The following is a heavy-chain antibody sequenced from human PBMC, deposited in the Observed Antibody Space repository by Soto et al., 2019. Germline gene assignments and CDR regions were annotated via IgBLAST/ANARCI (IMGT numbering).Heavy chain of an antibody. Sequence: GGSLRLSCAASGFTFSSYAMSWVRQAPGKGLEWVSAISGSGGSTYYADSVKGRFTISRDNSKNTLYLQMNSLRAEDTAVYYCANNLERRVQLWLSYYYYGMDVWGQGTTVTVSS. J-gene: IGHJ6*02. D-gene: IGHD5-18*01. V-gene: IGHV3-23*01. CDR3: ANNLERRVQLWLSYYYYGMDV. CDR1: GFTFSSYA. CDR2: ISGSGGST.